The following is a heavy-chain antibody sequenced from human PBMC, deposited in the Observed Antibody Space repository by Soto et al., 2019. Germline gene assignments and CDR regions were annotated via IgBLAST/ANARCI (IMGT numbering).Heavy chain of an antibody. CDR1: GGSISSGGYS. CDR2: IYHSGST. CDR3: ARTMVRGVPNPYYFDY. V-gene: IGHV4-30-2*01. Sequence: QLQLQESGSGLVKPSQTLSLTCAVSGGSISSGGYSWSWIRQPPGKGLEWIGYIYHSGSTYYNPSLKSRVTISVDRSKNQFSLKLSSVTAADTAVYYCARTMVRGVPNPYYFDYWVQGTLVTVSS. J-gene: IGHJ4*02. D-gene: IGHD3-10*01.